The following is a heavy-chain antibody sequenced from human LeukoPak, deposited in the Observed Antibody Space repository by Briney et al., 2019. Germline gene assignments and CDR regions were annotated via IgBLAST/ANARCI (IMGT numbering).Heavy chain of an antibody. CDR2: INWNGGST. V-gene: IGHV3-20*04. CDR3: ARDRGQYSSSWSPAEAFDI. CDR1: GFTFDDYG. D-gene: IGHD6-13*01. J-gene: IGHJ3*02. Sequence: GGSLRLSWAAAGFTFDDYGMSWVRQAPGEGLEWVSAINWNGGSTGYADSVEVRFTISRHNADNFLYLQMNSLGAEDTALYYCARDRGQYSSSWSPAEAFDIWGQGTMVTVS.